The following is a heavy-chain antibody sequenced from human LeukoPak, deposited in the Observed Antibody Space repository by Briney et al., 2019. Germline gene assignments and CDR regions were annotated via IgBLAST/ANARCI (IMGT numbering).Heavy chain of an antibody. Sequence: AGGSLRLSCAASGFTFSSYGMHWVRQAPGKGLEWVAVISYDGSNKYYADSVKGRFTISRDNSKNTLYLQMNSLRAEDTAVYYCAKNQFPGMGNWFDPWGQGTLVTVSS. CDR3: AKNQFPGMGNWFDP. V-gene: IGHV3-30*18. D-gene: IGHD1-14*01. CDR2: ISYDGSNK. CDR1: GFTFSSYG. J-gene: IGHJ5*02.